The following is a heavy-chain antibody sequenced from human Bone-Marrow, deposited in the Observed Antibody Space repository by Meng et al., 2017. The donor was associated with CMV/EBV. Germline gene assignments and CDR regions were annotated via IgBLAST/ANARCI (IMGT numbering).Heavy chain of an antibody. CDR3: ARVSGRTSGDASDI. CDR1: GFTFSSYA. J-gene: IGHJ3*02. Sequence: LSLTCAASGFTFSSYAMSWVRQAPGKGLEWVSVISTGSIVAYYTDSVKGRFTISRDDSHNLLHLQMNSLRAEDTAVYYCARVSGRTSGDASDIWGQGTRVTVSS. D-gene: IGHD1-26*01. CDR2: ISTGSIVA. V-gene: IGHV3-23*03.